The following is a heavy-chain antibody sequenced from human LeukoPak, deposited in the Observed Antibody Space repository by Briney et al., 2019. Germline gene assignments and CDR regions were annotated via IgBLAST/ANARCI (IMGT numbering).Heavy chain of an antibody. CDR2: INHSGST. CDR3: ARGHTYGSGVYRHYYYYYGMDV. V-gene: IGHV4-34*01. CDR1: GGSFSGYY. J-gene: IGHJ6*02. D-gene: IGHD3-10*01. Sequence: SETLSLTCAVYGGSFSGYYWSWIRQPPGKGLEWIGEINHSGSTNYNPSLESRVTISVDTSKNQFSLKLSSVTAADTAVYYCARGHTYGSGVYRHYYYYYGMDVWGQGTTVTVSS.